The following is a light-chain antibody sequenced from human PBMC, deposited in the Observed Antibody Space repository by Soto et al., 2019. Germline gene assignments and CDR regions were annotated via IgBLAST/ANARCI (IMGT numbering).Light chain of an antibody. CDR3: QQTYGIPFT. J-gene: IGKJ3*01. V-gene: IGKV1-39*01. Sequence: DIPMTQSPSSLSASIGDRVTITCRASQRIGTYLNWYQHKPGKAPDLLIFAASSLRTGVPSRFSGSGSGTDFALTISGLQPEDLATYYCQQTYGIPFTFGPGTKVDIK. CDR1: QRIGTY. CDR2: AAS.